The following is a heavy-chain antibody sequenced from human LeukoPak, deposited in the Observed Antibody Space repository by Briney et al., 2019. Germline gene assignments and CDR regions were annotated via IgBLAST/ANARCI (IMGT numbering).Heavy chain of an antibody. CDR1: GGSISSSSCY. Sequence: PSETLSLTCTVSGGSISSSSCYWGWIRPPPGKGLEWIGSIYYSGSTYYNPSLKSRVTISVDTSKNQFSLKLSSVTAADTAVYYCARLPAGSGSLSYFDYWGQGTLATVSS. J-gene: IGHJ4*02. D-gene: IGHD3-10*01. CDR3: ARLPAGSGSLSYFDY. V-gene: IGHV4-39*01. CDR2: IYYSGST.